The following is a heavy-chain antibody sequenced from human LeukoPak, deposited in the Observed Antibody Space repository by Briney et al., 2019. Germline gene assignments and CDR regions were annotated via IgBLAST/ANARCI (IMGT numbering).Heavy chain of an antibody. CDR3: AKSRGYSNTSPFDY. D-gene: IGHD6-6*01. Sequence: GGSLRLSCAASGFTFNSYAMSWVPQAPGKGLECVSGISGSGGNTYSADSVKGRFTISRDNSRNTLYLQMNSLTAEDTAVYYCAKSRGYSNTSPFDYWGQGTLVAVSS. CDR2: ISGSGGNT. V-gene: IGHV3-23*01. J-gene: IGHJ4*02. CDR1: GFTFNSYA.